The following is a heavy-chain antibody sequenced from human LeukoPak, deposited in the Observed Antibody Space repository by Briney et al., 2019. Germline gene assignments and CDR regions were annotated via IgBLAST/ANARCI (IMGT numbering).Heavy chain of an antibody. CDR2: ISGGGSA. CDR1: GFTFSSYS. V-gene: IGHV3-23*01. Sequence: PGGSLRLSCAASGFTFSSYSMSWVRQAPGKGLEWVSAISGGGSAFYGDSVKGRFTISRDTSKNTLYLQMNSLSAEDTALYYYAKCIASGSYSFRFDYWGQGTLVTVSS. J-gene: IGHJ4*02. D-gene: IGHD3-10*01. CDR3: AKCIASGSYSFRFDY.